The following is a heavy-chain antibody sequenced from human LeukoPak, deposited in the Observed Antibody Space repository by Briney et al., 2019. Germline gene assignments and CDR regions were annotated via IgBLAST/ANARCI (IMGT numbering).Heavy chain of an antibody. Sequence: RASVKVSCKASGYTFTGYYMHWVRQVPGQGLEWMGWINPNSGGTNYAQKFQGRVTMTRDTSISTAYMELGRLRSDDTAVYYCARAMYYDILTGYRSDAFDIWGQGTMVTVSS. D-gene: IGHD3-9*01. CDR2: INPNSGGT. V-gene: IGHV1-2*02. J-gene: IGHJ3*02. CDR3: ARAMYYDILTGYRSDAFDI. CDR1: GYTFTGYY.